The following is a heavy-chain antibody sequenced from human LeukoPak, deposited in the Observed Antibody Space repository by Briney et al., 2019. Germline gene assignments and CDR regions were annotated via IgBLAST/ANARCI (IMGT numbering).Heavy chain of an antibody. Sequence: GGSLRLSCAASGFTFSTYGMSWVRQAPGKGLEWVSAISGSAFGTYYADSVKGRFTISRDNSKNTLYLQMSSLRAEDTAVYYCASLYDYVWGSYRYRLDYWGQGTLVTVSS. CDR3: ASLYDYVWGSYRYRLDY. J-gene: IGHJ4*02. CDR1: GFTFSTYG. D-gene: IGHD3-16*02. V-gene: IGHV3-23*01. CDR2: ISGSAFGT.